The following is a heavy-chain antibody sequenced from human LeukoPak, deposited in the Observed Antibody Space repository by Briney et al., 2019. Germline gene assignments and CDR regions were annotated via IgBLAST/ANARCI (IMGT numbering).Heavy chain of an antibody. J-gene: IGHJ4*02. V-gene: IGHV3-23*01. D-gene: IGHD3-10*01. CDR3: VKDPIILARGVIITGSYYFDY. CDR1: GFTFSTYA. CDR2: ISGSGGTT. Sequence: GGSLRLSCAASGFTFSTYAMSWVRQAPGKGLEWVSAISGSGGTTYYADSMKGRFTISRDNSKNTLYLQMNSLRAEDTAVYYCVKDPIILARGVIITGSYYFDYWGQGTLVTVSS.